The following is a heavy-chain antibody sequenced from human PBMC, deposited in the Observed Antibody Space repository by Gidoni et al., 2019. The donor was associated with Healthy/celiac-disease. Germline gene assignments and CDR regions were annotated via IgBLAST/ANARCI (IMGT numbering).Heavy chain of an antibody. D-gene: IGHD3-22*01. CDR2: SSSVSSYI. CDR3: ARDLYYDSSGYVGGRY. J-gene: IGHJ4*02. CDR1: GSTFRSYS. V-gene: IGHV3-21*01. Sequence: EVQLVESGGGLVKPGGSLSLFCAASGSTFRSYSMNWVRQDPGKGLGWVSSSSSVSSYIYYADSVKGRFTISRDNAKNSLYLQMNSVRAEDTAVYYCARDLYYDSSGYVGGRYWSKGTLVTVSS.